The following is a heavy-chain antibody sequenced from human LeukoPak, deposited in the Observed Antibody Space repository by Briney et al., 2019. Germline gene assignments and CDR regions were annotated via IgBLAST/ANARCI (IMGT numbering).Heavy chain of an antibody. D-gene: IGHD3-3*01. Sequence: GESLKISCKGSGYSFTSYWIGWVRQMPGKGLEWMGIIYPGDSDTRYSPSFQGQVTISADKSISTAYLQWGSLKASDTAMYYCARRFGAIFGVVPFDYWGQGTLVTVSS. CDR2: IYPGDSDT. J-gene: IGHJ4*02. CDR3: ARRFGAIFGVVPFDY. V-gene: IGHV5-51*01. CDR1: GYSFTSYW.